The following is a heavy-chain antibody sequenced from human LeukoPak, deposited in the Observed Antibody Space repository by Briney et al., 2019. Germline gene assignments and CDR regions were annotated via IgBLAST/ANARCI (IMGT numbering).Heavy chain of an antibody. Sequence: PSETLSLSCTVSDYSISSGYYWGWIRQPPGKGLEWIASIYHSGSTYYNPSLESRVTISVDKSKNQFSLKLSSVTAADTAVYYRARGIAARPEDWFDPWGQGTLVTVSS. CDR1: DYSISSGYY. CDR2: IYHSGST. V-gene: IGHV4-38-2*02. J-gene: IGHJ5*02. CDR3: ARGIAARPEDWFDP. D-gene: IGHD6-6*01.